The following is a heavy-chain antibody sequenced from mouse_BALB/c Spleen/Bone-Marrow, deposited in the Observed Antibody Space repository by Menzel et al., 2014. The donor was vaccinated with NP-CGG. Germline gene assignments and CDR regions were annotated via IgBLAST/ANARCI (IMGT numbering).Heavy chain of an antibody. D-gene: IGHD2-14*01. CDR3: ARYYRYDGFAY. CDR1: GYTFTSYW. Sequence: QVQLQQPGAELAKPGASVKMSCKASGYTFTSYWMHWVKQRPGQGLEWIGYTNPSTGYTEYNQKFKDKATLTADKSSSTAYMQLSSLTSEDSAVYYCARYYRYDGFAYWGQGTLVTVSA. J-gene: IGHJ3*01. CDR2: TNPSTGYT. V-gene: IGHV1-7*01.